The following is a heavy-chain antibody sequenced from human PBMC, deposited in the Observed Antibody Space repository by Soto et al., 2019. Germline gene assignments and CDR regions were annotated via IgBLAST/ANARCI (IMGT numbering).Heavy chain of an antibody. CDR2: IYYSGST. CDR1: GGSISSYY. V-gene: IGHV4-59*08. CDR3: ARVSKPMITFGGVIDYFDY. J-gene: IGHJ4*02. Sequence: SETLSLTCTVSGGSISSYYWSWIRQPPGKGLEWIGYIYYSGSTNYNPSLKSRVTISVDTSKNQFSLKLSSVTAADTAVYYCARVSKPMITFGGVIDYFDYWGQGTLVTV. D-gene: IGHD3-16*01.